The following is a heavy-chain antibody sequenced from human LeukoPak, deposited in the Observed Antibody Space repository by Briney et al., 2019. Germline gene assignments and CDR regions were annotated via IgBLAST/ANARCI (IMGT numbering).Heavy chain of an antibody. Sequence: PSETLSLTCSVSGDSISYFYWSWIRQAAGKGLEWIGRVSSSGSTDYNASLKSRVTMSVDTSKNQFSLKLSSVTAADTAMYYCAREVADYGGYYYYHYMDVWGKGTTVTISS. V-gene: IGHV4-4*07. CDR3: AREVADYGGYYYYHYMDV. J-gene: IGHJ6*03. CDR2: VSSSGST. D-gene: IGHD4-23*01. CDR1: GDSISYFY.